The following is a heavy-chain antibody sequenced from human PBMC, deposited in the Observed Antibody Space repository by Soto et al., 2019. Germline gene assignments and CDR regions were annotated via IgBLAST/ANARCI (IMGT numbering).Heavy chain of an antibody. Sequence: EVQMLQSGGGMVQPGGSLRISCVGSGLTFGHYWMSWVRQAPGKGLEWVANIKIDGSEKYYVDSVNGRFAISRDNAQNSVFLQLNSLRTDDTAVYYCTGEFELVGGFDHGGQGSLVIVSP. CDR1: GLTFGHYW. D-gene: IGHD2-8*02. CDR2: IKIDGSEK. J-gene: IGHJ4*02. CDR3: TGEFELVGGFDH. V-gene: IGHV3-7*03.